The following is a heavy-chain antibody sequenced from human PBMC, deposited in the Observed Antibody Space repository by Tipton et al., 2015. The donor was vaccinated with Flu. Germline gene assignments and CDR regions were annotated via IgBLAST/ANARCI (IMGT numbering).Heavy chain of an antibody. D-gene: IGHD5-12*01. CDR1: GGSISSYY. CDR3: ARAGRGYSGYGDYYYYYMDV. V-gene: IGHV4-59*12. Sequence: TLSLTCTVSGGSISSYYWSWIRQPPGKGLEWIGYIYYSGSTNYNPSLKSRVTISVDTSKNQFSLKVSSVTAADTAVYYCARAGRGYSGYGDYYYYYMDVWGKGTTVTVSS. J-gene: IGHJ6*03. CDR2: IYYSGST.